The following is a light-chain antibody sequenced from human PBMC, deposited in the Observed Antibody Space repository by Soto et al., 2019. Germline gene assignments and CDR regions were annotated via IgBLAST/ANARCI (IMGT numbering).Light chain of an antibody. CDR2: TAS. CDR3: QQTNSVPLT. V-gene: IGKV1-12*01. CDR1: QDISNY. Sequence: DIQMTQSPSSVSASVGDRVTITCRASQDISNYLAWYQQKPGKAPNLLIYTASSLQSGVPSKFSGSGSGTDFTLTISSLPPEDVATYYCQQTNSVPLTFGGGTKVEIK. J-gene: IGKJ4*01.